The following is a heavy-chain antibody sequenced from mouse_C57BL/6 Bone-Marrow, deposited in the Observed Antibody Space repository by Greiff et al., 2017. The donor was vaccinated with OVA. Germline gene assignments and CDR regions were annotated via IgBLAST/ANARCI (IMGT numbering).Heavy chain of an antibody. CDR1: GFSLTSYG. V-gene: IGHV2-2*01. D-gene: IGHD2-1*01. Sequence: QVQLKQSGPGLVQPSQSLSITCTVSGFSLTSYGVHWVRQSPGKGLEWLGVIWSGGSTDYNAAFISRLSLSKDNSKSQVFFKMNSLQADDTAIYYCATRGQAFYPRAMDYWGQGTSVTVSS. CDR2: IWSGGST. J-gene: IGHJ4*01. CDR3: ATRGQAFYPRAMDY.